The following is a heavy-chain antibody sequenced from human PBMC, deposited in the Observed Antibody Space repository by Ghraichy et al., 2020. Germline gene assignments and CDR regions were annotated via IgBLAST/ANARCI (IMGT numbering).Heavy chain of an antibody. J-gene: IGHJ4*02. CDR2: VYTNGNT. CDR1: GFTVSSKY. CDR3: TRGTQSATAPDY. Sequence: GGSLRLSCAASGFTVSSKYTGWVRQAPGKGLEWVSVVYTNGNTYYADAVKGRFIIPRDNSKSTLYLQMNSLTAEDTAMYYCTRGTQSATAPDYWGQGTLVTGSS. D-gene: IGHD1-14*01. V-gene: IGHV3-53*01.